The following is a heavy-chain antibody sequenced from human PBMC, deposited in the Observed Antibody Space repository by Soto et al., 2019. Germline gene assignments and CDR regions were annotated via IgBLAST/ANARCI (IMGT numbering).Heavy chain of an antibody. CDR2: IYYSGST. CDR1: GGSISSYY. J-gene: IGHJ5*02. Sequence: SDTLSLTCTVSGGSISSYYWSWIRQPPGKGLEWIGYIYYSGSTNYNPSLKSRVTISVDTSKNQFSLKLSSVTAADTAVYYCARAGLGYCSGGSCYNWFDPWGQGTLVNVSS. CDR3: ARAGLGYCSGGSCYNWFDP. D-gene: IGHD2-15*01. V-gene: IGHV4-59*01.